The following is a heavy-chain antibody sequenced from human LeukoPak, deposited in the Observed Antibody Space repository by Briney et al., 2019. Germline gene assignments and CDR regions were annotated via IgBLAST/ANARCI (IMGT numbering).Heavy chain of an antibody. CDR3: ARGTAMVKTHPFDY. V-gene: IGHV4-59*01. D-gene: IGHD5-18*01. J-gene: IGHJ4*02. Sequence: SETLSLTCTLSGGSISSYYWSWIRQPPGKGLDWIGYIYYSGSTNYNPSLKSRVTISVDTSKNQFSLKLSSVTAADTAVYYCARGTAMVKTHPFDYWGQGTLVTVSS. CDR1: GGSISSYY. CDR2: IYYSGST.